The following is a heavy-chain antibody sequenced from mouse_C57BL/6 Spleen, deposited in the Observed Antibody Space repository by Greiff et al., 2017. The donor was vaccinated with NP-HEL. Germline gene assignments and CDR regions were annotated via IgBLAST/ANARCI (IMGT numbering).Heavy chain of an antibody. V-gene: IGHV3-6*01. CDR1: GYSITSGYY. CDR2: ISYYGSN. D-gene: IGHD2-4*01. CDR3: ARDPGYDYPWFAY. Sequence: DVKLQESGPGLVKPSQSLSLTCSVTGYSITSGYYWNWIRQFPGNKLEWMGYISYYGSNNYNPSLKNRISVTRDTSKNQFFLKLNSVTTEDTATYYCARDPGYDYPWFAYWGQGTLVTVSA. J-gene: IGHJ3*01.